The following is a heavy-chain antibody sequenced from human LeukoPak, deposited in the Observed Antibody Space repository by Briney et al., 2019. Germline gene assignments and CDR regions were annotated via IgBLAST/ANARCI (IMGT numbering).Heavy chain of an antibody. D-gene: IGHD1-1*01. Sequence: PGGFLTLSWAASGFTFSSYGMHWVRQPPGKGLEWVAFIRYDCSNKYHADSVKGRFTISRDNSKNTVYLQMNSLRGEDTAVYFCAKEYGYNYNYYYSMDVWGKGTTVTITS. CDR3: AKEYGYNYNYYYSMDV. V-gene: IGHV3-30*02. CDR2: IRYDCSNK. J-gene: IGHJ6*03. CDR1: GFTFSSYG.